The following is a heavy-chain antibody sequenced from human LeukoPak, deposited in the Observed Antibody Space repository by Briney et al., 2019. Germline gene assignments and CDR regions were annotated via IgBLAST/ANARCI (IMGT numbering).Heavy chain of an antibody. CDR3: AKAPDYYGSGSSSYIDC. J-gene: IGHJ4*02. D-gene: IGHD3-10*01. Sequence: GGSLRLSCAASGFTFSSYAMSWVRQAPGKGLEWVSAISGSGGGTYYANSVKGRFTISRDNSRDTLYLQMNSLRAEDTALYFCAKAPDYYGSGSSSYIDCWGQGTLVSVSS. V-gene: IGHV3-23*01. CDR2: ISGSGGGT. CDR1: GFTFSSYA.